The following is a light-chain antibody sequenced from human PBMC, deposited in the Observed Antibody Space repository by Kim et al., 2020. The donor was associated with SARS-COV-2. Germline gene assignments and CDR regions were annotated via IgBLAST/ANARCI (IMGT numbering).Light chain of an antibody. J-gene: IGLJ3*02. CDR3: QVWESSSDHWV. V-gene: IGLV3-21*01. CDR2: YDS. CDR1: NIGSKS. Sequence: SYELTQPPSVSVAPGKTARITCGGNNIGSKSVHWYQQKPGQAPVLVIYYDSDRPSGIPERFSGSNYGNTATLTISRVEAGDEADYYCQVWESSSDHWVFG.